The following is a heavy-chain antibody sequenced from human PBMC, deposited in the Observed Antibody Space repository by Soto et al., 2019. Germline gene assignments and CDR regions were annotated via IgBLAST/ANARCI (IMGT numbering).Heavy chain of an antibody. CDR3: AKRHSSSWEVDY. CDR1: GFTFSSYA. D-gene: IGHD6-13*01. J-gene: IGHJ4*02. Sequence: GGSLRLSCAASGFTFSSYAMSWVRQAPGKGLEWVSAISGSGGSTYYADSVKGRFTISRDNSKTTLYLQMNSLRAEDTAVYYCAKRHSSSWEVDYWGQGTLVTVSS. V-gene: IGHV3-23*01. CDR2: ISGSGGST.